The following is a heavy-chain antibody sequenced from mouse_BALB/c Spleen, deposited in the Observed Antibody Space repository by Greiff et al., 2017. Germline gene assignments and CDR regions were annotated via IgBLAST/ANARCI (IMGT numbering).Heavy chain of an antibody. D-gene: IGHD2-4*01. V-gene: IGHV3-2*02. CDR2: ISYSGST. CDR1: GYSITSDYA. CDR3: ARSEDYATGFAY. J-gene: IGHJ3*01. Sequence: EVKLVESGPGLVKPSQSLSLTCTVTGYSITSDYAWNWIRQFPGNKLEWMGYISYSGSTSYNPSLKSRISITRDTSKNQFFLQLNSVTTEDTATYYCARSEDYATGFAYWGQGTLVTVSA.